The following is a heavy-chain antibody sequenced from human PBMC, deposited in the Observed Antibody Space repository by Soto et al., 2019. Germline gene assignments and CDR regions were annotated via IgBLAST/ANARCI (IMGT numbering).Heavy chain of an antibody. J-gene: IGHJ4*02. V-gene: IGHV3-23*05. Sequence: PGGSLRLSCAASILTFRGLGMSWVRQAPGKGLEWVATIDKSGSNTHYADSVRGRFTISRDNSRNTLDLHISNLRAEDTALYFCVSWVSAHFAFWGQGTLVTVSS. CDR1: ILTFRGLG. D-gene: IGHD2-8*01. CDR3: VSWVSAHFAF. CDR2: IDKSGSNT.